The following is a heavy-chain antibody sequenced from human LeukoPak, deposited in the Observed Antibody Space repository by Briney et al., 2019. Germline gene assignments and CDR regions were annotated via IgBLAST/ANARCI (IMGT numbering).Heavy chain of an antibody. Sequence: PGTPSLTCTVSGVSISSYYCSWSPQPPREGLGWIGYIYYSGGTNYNPSLKSRVHISVDTSKNQFYLKLSSVTAADTAVYYCARVILRRNYYDSSGYLDYWGQGTLVTVSS. CDR3: ARVILRRNYYDSSGYLDY. D-gene: IGHD3-22*01. CDR1: GVSISSYY. V-gene: IGHV4-59*01. J-gene: IGHJ4*02. CDR2: IYYSGGT.